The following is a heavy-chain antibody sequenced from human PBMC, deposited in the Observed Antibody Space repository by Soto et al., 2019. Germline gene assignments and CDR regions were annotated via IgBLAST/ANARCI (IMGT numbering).Heavy chain of an antibody. CDR1: GGSMRNYF. CDR3: AAGEASSRNLAPYDLDF. D-gene: IGHD6-13*01. CDR2: IHYSGTT. V-gene: IGHV4-59*01. J-gene: IGHJ4*02. Sequence: SETLSLTCTVSGGSMRNYFWTWIRQPPGKGLEWIGYIHYSGTTTFFPSYNPSLRSRVTISEDTSKNQFSLKLLSVTTADTAVYFCAAGEASSRNLAPYDLDFWGQGTLVTV.